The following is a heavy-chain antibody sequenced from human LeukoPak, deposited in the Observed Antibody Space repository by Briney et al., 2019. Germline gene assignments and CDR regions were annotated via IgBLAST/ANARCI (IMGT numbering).Heavy chain of an antibody. D-gene: IGHD6-19*01. CDR2: ISSSSSYI. J-gene: IGHJ4*02. CDR1: GFTFSSYS. CDR3: ATRPVAGTVMYDY. Sequence: PWGSLRLSCAASGFTFSSYSMNWVRQAPGKGLEWVSSISSSSSYIYYADSVKGRFTISRDNAKNSLYLQMNSLRAEDTAVYYCATRPVAGTVMYDYWGQGTLVTVSS. V-gene: IGHV3-21*01.